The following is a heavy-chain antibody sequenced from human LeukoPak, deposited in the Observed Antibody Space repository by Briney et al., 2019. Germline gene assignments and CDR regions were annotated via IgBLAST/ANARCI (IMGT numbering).Heavy chain of an antibody. V-gene: IGHV1-69*04. CDR1: GGTFSSYA. D-gene: IGHD1-26*01. CDR3: ARGTVGATRVLDY. Sequence: GASVKVSCKASGGTFSSYAISWVRQAPGQGLEWMGRIIPILGIANYAQKFQGGVTITADKSTSTAYMELSSLRSEDTAVYYCARGTVGATRVLDYWGQGTLVTVSS. J-gene: IGHJ4*02. CDR2: IIPILGIA.